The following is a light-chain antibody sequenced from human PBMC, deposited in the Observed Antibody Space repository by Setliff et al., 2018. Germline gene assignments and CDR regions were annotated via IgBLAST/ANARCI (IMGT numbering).Light chain of an antibody. Sequence: SVLTQPPSVPGAPGQRVTISCTGSNSDIGAGFGVHWYQQLPGTAPKLLIYGTYNRPSGVPDRFSGSKSGTSASLAITGLQAEDEADYYCQSYGGSVSGYVFGTGTKVTVL. CDR2: GTY. J-gene: IGLJ1*01. V-gene: IGLV1-40*01. CDR1: NSDIGAGFG. CDR3: QSYGGSVSGYV.